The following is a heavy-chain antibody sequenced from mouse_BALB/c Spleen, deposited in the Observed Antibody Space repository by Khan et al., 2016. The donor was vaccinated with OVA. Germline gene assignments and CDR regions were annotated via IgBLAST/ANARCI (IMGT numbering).Heavy chain of an antibody. J-gene: IGHJ3*01. Sequence: EVELVESGGGLVQPGGSLRLSCATSGFTFTDYYMSWVRQPPGKALEWLVFIRKKASGYTTEYSASVKSLFTISRDNSQSILYHQMNTLRAEDSATYCCSRVDYGYGFAYWGQGTLVTVSA. D-gene: IGHD1-2*01. V-gene: IGHV7-3*02. CDR1: GFTFTDYY. CDR3: SRVDYGYGFAY. CDR2: IRKKASGYTT.